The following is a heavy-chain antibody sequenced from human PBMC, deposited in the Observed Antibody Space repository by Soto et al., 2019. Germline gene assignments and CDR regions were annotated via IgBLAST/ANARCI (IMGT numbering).Heavy chain of an antibody. CDR2: INPILSMS. J-gene: IGHJ4*02. CDR1: GDTFAFYS. V-gene: IGHV1-69*02. D-gene: IGHD3-10*01. Sequence: QVQLVQSGAEVKRPGSSVKVSCKASGDTFAFYSINWVRQAPGLGLEWMGRINPILSMSNYAQRFQSRVTMTADKSTSTAYMVLNSLRSEDTAMYYCATSYGSGYRAFDYWGQGALVTVSS. CDR3: ATSYGSGYRAFDY.